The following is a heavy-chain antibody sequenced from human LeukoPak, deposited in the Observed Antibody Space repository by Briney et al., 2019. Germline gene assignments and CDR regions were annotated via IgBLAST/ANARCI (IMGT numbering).Heavy chain of an antibody. CDR2: IDSDGSST. Sequence: GGSLRLSSAASGFTFISYWMHWVRQAPGKGLVWVSRIDSDGSSTTYADSVKGRFTISRDNAKNTLYLQMNSLRAEDTAVYFCARDASSARADHWGQGTLVTVSS. D-gene: IGHD3-16*02. CDR3: ARDASSARADH. J-gene: IGHJ4*02. V-gene: IGHV3-74*01. CDR1: GFTFISYW.